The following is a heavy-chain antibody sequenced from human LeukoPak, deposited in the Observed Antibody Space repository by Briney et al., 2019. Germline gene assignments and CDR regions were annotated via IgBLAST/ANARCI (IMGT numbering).Heavy chain of an antibody. CDR1: GDTFTSYY. J-gene: IGHJ5*02. D-gene: IGHD6-19*01. Sequence: ASVKVSCKASGDTFTSYYMHWVRQAPGQGLEWMGWINPNSGGTNYAQKFQGRVTMTRDTSISTAYMELSRLRSDDTAVYYCARDRRRIAVAGNWFDPWGQGTLVTVSS. CDR2: INPNSGGT. V-gene: IGHV1-2*02. CDR3: ARDRRRIAVAGNWFDP.